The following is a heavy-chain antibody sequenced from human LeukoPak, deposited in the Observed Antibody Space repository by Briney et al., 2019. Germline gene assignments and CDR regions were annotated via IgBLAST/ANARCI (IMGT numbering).Heavy chain of an antibody. Sequence: GASVKVSCKASGDTFSSYSFTWVRQAPGQGLEWMGRIIPSVGIPKYAPKFQGRVTITADKSTGTAYLEFSSLRSEDSAIYFCARGGRAPVTRMDIWGQGTTVTVSS. V-gene: IGHV1-69*02. D-gene: IGHD3-16*01. CDR3: ARGGRAPVTRMDI. CDR1: GDTFSSYS. J-gene: IGHJ6*02. CDR2: IIPSVGIP.